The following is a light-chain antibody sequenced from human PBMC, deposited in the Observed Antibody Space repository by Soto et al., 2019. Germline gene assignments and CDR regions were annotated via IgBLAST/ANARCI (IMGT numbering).Light chain of an antibody. Sequence: EIVLTQSPATLSLSPGERATLSCRASQAVSTYLAWYQQKPGQAPRLLIYDVSNRATGIPARFSGSGSGTDFILTISSLEPEDFAVYYCQQRSNWPRTFGQGTKVEIK. V-gene: IGKV3-11*01. J-gene: IGKJ1*01. CDR1: QAVSTY. CDR3: QQRSNWPRT. CDR2: DVS.